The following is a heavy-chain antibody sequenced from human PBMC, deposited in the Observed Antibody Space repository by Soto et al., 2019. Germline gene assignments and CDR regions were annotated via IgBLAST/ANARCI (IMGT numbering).Heavy chain of an antibody. CDR2: ISYSGTT. Sequence: QVQLQESGPGLVKPSETLSLTCTVSDGSISSYYWSWVRQPPGKGLEWIGYISYSGTTNDNPSLRSRVTISIDTSKNQFSLKLSSVTAADTAVYCCARRTGSYLDYWGQGTLVTVSS. V-gene: IGHV4-59*01. CDR3: ARRTGSYLDY. CDR1: DGSISSYY. J-gene: IGHJ4*02. D-gene: IGHD6-19*01.